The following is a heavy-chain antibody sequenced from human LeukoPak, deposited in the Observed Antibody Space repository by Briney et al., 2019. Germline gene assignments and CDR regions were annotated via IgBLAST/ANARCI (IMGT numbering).Heavy chain of an antibody. CDR1: GFTFSYYD. V-gene: IGHV3-23*01. CDR3: AKVSWTTAARDY. D-gene: IGHD1-1*01. Sequence: PGGSLRLSCAASGFTFSYYDLSWVRQAPGKGLEWVSGITNSGGNTYYTDSVKGRFTISRDNSENTLYLQMNSLRAEDTAVYYCAKVSWTTAARDYWGQGTLVTVSS. CDR2: ITNSGGNT. J-gene: IGHJ4*02.